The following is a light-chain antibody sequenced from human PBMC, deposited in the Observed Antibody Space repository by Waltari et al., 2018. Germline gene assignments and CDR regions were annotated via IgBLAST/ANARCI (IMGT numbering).Light chain of an antibody. CDR1: SANIGSNT. Sequence: QSVVTHPPSASGTPGQRVTISCSGSSANIGSNTVNWYQQLPGTTPKLLIYNNKKRPPGVPDRFSGSKSGTSASLAISGLQSEDEADYYCAAWDDSLPGLFVFGSGTKVTVL. J-gene: IGLJ1*01. V-gene: IGLV1-44*01. CDR2: NNK. CDR3: AAWDDSLPGLFV.